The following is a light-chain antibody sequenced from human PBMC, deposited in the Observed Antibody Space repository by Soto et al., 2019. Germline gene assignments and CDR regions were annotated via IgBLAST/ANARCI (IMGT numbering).Light chain of an antibody. CDR1: HDISNF. J-gene: IGKJ4*01. V-gene: IGKV1-33*01. CDR2: DAS. CDR3: QQYDILPLT. Sequence: DIQMTQSPSSLSASVGDTVTITCQASHDISNFLNWYQQKPGKAPKLLLYDASILEPGVPSRFSGGGSGTDFTFTISSLQPEDIATYYCQQYDILPLTFGGGTKVEI.